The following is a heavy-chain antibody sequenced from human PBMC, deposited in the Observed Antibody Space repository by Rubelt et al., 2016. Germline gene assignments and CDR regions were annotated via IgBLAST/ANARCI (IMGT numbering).Heavy chain of an antibody. D-gene: IGHD2-8*01. J-gene: IGHJ4*01. CDR2: MSETGDST. Sequence: EVQLVESGGGLVKPGGSLRLSCAGSGFTFSAYAMTWVRQAPGKGLEWVSVMSETGDSTYYADSVTGRFTISRDNSKSTLCLQMNSLRAEDTALYYCARDLQGVQGPFDHWGQGILVTVSS. CDR3: ARDLQGVQGPFDH. CDR1: GFTFSAYA. V-gene: IGHV3-23*04.